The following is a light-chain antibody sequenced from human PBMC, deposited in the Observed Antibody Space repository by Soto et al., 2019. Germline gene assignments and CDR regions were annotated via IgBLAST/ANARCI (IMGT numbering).Light chain of an antibody. CDR3: HQYHNFPRT. CDR2: KAS. V-gene: IGKV1-5*03. J-gene: IGKJ1*01. Sequence: IQLTQSPSSLSASVGDRVTITCRASQDIAIYLAWYQQKPGEAPNLLIYKASTLESGVPSRFSGSGSGTEFTLTVSSLQPDDFATYYCHQYHNFPRTFGQGTKVDIK. CDR1: QDIAIY.